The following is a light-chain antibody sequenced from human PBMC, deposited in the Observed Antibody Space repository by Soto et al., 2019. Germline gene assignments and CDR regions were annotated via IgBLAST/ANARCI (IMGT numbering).Light chain of an antibody. J-gene: IGKJ5*01. CDR1: QSISNW. V-gene: IGKV1-5*01. CDR2: DAS. Sequence: DIQMTQSPSSLSASVGDRVTITCRASQSISNWLAWYQQRPGKAPKLLIYDASSLESGVPSRFSGSGSGTDFTLTINSLQPEDFATYYCQQFNNYPPITFGQGTRLEIK. CDR3: QQFNNYPPIT.